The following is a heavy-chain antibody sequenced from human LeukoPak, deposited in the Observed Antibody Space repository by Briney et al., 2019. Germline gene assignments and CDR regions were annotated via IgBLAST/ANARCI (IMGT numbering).Heavy chain of an antibody. Sequence: ASVKVSCMASGYTLSNYHVHWVRQAPGQGLEWMGKITPSDGSTTYAQNFQDRVIMTRDTSSSTVYMQWSSLRPEDTAVYYCARDSYGSDYWGQGTLVTVSS. J-gene: IGHJ4*02. CDR3: ARDSYGSDY. CDR1: GYTLSNYH. V-gene: IGHV1-46*01. CDR2: ITPSDGST. D-gene: IGHD5-18*01.